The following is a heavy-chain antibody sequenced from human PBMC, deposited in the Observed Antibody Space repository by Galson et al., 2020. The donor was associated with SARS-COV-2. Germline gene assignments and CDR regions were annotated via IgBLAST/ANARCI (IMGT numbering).Heavy chain of an antibody. V-gene: IGHV1-69*01. CDR1: GGTFRSYA. CDR3: AGYSSGWLDAFDI. CDR2: IIPIFCTA. J-gene: IGHJ3*02. D-gene: IGHD6-19*01. Sequence: SVKVSCKASGGTFRSYAISWVRQAPGQGLEWMGGIIPIFCTANYPPKFQGRVTITADESTSTAYMELSSLRSEDTAVYYCAGYSSGWLDAFDIWGQGTMVTVSS.